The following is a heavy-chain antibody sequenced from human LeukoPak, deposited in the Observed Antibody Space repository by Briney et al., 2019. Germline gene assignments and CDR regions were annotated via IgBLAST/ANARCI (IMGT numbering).Heavy chain of an antibody. CDR3: ARGEKVTTAPPAH. J-gene: IGHJ4*02. CDR1: GGTFSSYA. CDR2: IIPIFGTA. Sequence: SVKVSCKASGGTFSSYAISWVRQAPGQGLEWMGGIIPIFGTANYAQKFQGRVTITTDEPTSTAYMELSSLRSEDTAVYYCARGEKVTTAPPAHWGQGTLVTVSS. V-gene: IGHV1-69*05. D-gene: IGHD4-11*01.